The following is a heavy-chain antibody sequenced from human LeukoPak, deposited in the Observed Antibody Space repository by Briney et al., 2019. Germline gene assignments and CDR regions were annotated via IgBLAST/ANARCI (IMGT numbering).Heavy chain of an antibody. CDR3: AKRAPYCTNGICSYHFDY. D-gene: IGHD2-8*01. Sequence: PGGSLRLSCTPSGFTFSNYAMTWVRQAPGEGMRWLSSISVDTASIYYSDSLKGRFTISRDNSKNTVSLQMNSLGAEDTAIYYCAKRAPYCTNGICSYHFDYWGQGTLVTVSS. J-gene: IGHJ4*02. CDR1: GFTFSNYA. CDR2: ISVDTASI. V-gene: IGHV3-23*01.